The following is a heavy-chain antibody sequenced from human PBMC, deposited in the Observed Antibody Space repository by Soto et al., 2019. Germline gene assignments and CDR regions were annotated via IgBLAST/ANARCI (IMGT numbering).Heavy chain of an antibody. CDR3: ARAGLGLSSPGYFEY. CDR1: GYPISSYG. J-gene: IGHJ4*02. Sequence: ASVKTSCNASGYPISSYGNSCVRQAPVQGLAWMGWFSAYKSNTNYAQQLQGRVTMTTGTSTSTAYMELRSLRSDDTAVYYCARAGLGLSSPGYFEYRGQGTLVTVSS. CDR2: FSAYKSNT. D-gene: IGHD3-16*01. V-gene: IGHV1-18*04.